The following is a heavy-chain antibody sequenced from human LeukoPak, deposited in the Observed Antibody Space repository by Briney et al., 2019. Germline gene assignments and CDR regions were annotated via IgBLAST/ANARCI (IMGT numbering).Heavy chain of an antibody. J-gene: IGHJ4*02. CDR2: IVTSRYYI. CDR1: GFTFSNYT. D-gene: IGHD1-26*01. V-gene: IGHV3-21*01. Sequence: GGSLRLSCAASGFTFSNYTMNWVRQAPGRGLEWVSSIVTSRYYIYYADSLKGRFTISRDNAKNSLYLQMNGLRADDTAVYYCARGGATHIDYWGQGTLVTVSS. CDR3: ARGGATHIDY.